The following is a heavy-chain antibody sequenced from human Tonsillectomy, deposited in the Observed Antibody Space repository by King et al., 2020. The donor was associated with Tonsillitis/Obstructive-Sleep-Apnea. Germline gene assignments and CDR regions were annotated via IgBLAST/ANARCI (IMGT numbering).Heavy chain of an antibody. D-gene: IGHD1-26*01. CDR3: AKGDWELPQWYYYAMAV. CDR1: GFTFSSYA. V-gene: IGHV3-23*04. Sequence: VQLVESGGGLVQPGGSLRLSCAASGFTFSSYAMSWVRQAPGKGLEWVSTISGGGGSTYYADSVKGRFTISRDNSKNTLYLQMSSLRAEDTALYYCAKGDWELPQWYYYAMAVWGQGTTVTVSS. J-gene: IGHJ6*02. CDR2: ISGGGGST.